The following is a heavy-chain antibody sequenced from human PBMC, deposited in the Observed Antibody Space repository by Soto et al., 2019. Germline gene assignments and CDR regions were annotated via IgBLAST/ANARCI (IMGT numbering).Heavy chain of an antibody. CDR3: ARKDYYGAGIYYCAH. CDR1: GYTFTAYP. V-gene: IGHV1-3*01. J-gene: IGHJ4*02. Sequence: QVRLVQSGAEVKKPGASVEVSCKASGYTFTAYPVHWVRQAPGQRLEWMGWINGANGDTGYSPTFMGRGTVTGDTSAHRVSMRQSSLTSEDTTVYCCARKDYYGAGIYYCAHWGQGTLVTVSS. CDR2: INGANGDT. D-gene: IGHD3-10*01.